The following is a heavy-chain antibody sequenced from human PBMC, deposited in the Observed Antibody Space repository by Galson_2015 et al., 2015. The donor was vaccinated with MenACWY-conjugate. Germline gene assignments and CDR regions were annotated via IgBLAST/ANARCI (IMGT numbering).Heavy chain of an antibody. D-gene: IGHD6-13*01. CDR2: ISATSATI. J-gene: IGHJ5*02. CDR3: ARTAGSVPP. Sequence: APGKGLEWVSSISATSATIYYADSVKGRFTISRDNAKNSLYLQMNSLRAEDTAVYYCARTAGSVPPWGLGTLVTVSS. V-gene: IGHV3-21*01.